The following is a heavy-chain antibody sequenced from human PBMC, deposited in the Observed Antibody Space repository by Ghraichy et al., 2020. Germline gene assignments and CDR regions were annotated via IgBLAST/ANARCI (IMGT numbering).Heavy chain of an antibody. CDR1: GFTFDDYT. CDR2: INWDGGST. J-gene: IGHJ4*02. CDR3: AKVKGYCSKTSCYPAD. V-gene: IGHV3-43*01. Sequence: GGSLRLSCAASGFTFDDYTMHWVRQAPGKGLEWVSLINWDGGSTYYGDSVKGRFTISRDNSKKSLYLQMNSLRTEDTALYFCAKVKGYCSKTSCYPADWGQGTLVTVTS. D-gene: IGHD2-2*01.